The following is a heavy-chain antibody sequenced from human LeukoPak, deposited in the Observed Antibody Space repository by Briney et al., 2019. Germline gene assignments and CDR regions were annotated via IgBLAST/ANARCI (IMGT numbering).Heavy chain of an antibody. CDR1: GFTFSSYA. CDR2: INHSGST. D-gene: IGHD3-22*01. Sequence: GSLRLSCAASGFTFSSYAMSWIRQPPGKGLEWIGEINHSGSTNYNPSLKSRVTISVDTSKNQFSLKLSSVTAADTAVYYCARSTYYYDSSGFDYWGQGTLVTVSS. CDR3: ARSTYYYDSSGFDY. V-gene: IGHV4-34*01. J-gene: IGHJ4*02.